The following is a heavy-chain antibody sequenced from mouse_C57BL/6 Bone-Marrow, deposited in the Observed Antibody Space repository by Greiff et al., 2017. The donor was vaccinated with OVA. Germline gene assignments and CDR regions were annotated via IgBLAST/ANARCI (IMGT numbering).Heavy chain of an antibody. V-gene: IGHV3-6*01. J-gene: IGHJ1*03. CDR3: SRDPRTTVARYFEV. D-gene: IGHD1-1*01. CDR1: GYSFTSGYY. Sequence: EVQLQESGPGLVKPSQSLSLTCSVTGYSFTSGYYWNWIRQFPGNKLEWMGYISYDGGTNYNPSLKNRTSITRDTSKNQFCLKLKSVTTEDTATYYGSRDPRTTVARYFEVWGTGTTVTVSS. CDR2: ISYDGGT.